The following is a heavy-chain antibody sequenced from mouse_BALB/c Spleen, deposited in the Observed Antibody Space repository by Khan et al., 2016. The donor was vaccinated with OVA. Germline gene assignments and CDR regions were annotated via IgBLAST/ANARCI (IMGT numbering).Heavy chain of an antibody. CDR2: IWAGGST. CDR1: GFSLTSYG. CDR3: ARDKGWDNAMDY. V-gene: IGHV2-9*02. Sequence: QVRLQQSGPGPVAPSQSLSITCTVSGFSLTSYGVHWVRPPPGKGLEWLGVIWAGGSTNYNSALMSRLSIIQDNSTRPAFLKMNSLQTDDTAMDYGARDKGWDNAMDYWGQGTSVTVSS. J-gene: IGHJ4*01. D-gene: IGHD4-1*01.